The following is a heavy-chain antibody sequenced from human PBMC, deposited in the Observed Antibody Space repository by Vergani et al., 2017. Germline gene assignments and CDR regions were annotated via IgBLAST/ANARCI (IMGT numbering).Heavy chain of an antibody. V-gene: IGHV3-30*03. D-gene: IGHD1-1*01. Sequence: QVHLVESVGGVVQPGRSLRLSCVVSGFTSSYYGMNWVRQAPGKGLEWVAVISYDGTQKYYADSVKGRFTISRDNSKSTLDLQMNSLRTEDTAVYYCATKSCGTPVCQIGYFREWGQGTLVTVSS. J-gene: IGHJ4*02. CDR2: ISYDGTQK. CDR3: ATKSCGTPVCQIGYFRE. CDR1: GFTSSYYG.